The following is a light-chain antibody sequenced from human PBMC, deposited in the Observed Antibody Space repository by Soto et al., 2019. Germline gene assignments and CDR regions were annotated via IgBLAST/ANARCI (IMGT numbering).Light chain of an antibody. Sequence: QSVLTQPASVSGSPGQSVTISCTGTSSDGGGYNYVSWYQQHPGKAPKLMIYDVSNRPSGVSNRFSGSKSGNTASLTISGLQAEDEADYYCSSYRSSSKRVFGTGTKVTVL. CDR3: SSYRSSSKRV. J-gene: IGLJ1*01. V-gene: IGLV2-14*03. CDR1: SSDGGGYNY. CDR2: DVS.